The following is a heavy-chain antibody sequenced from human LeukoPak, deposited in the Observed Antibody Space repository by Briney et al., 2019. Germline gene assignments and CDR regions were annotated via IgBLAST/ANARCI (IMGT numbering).Heavy chain of an antibody. V-gene: IGHV3-64*01. CDR3: ARLRSYGVDY. CDR2: ISSNGGST. Sequence: PGGSLRLSCAASGFTFSSYAMHWVRQAPGKGLEYVSAISSNGGSTYYANSVKGRFTISRDNAKNSLYLQMNSLRAEDTAVYYCARLRSYGVDYWGQGTLVTVSS. CDR1: GFTFSSYA. J-gene: IGHJ4*02. D-gene: IGHD5-18*01.